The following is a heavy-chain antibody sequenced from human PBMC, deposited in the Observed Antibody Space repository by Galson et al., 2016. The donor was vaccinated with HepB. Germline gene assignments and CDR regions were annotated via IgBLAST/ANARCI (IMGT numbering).Heavy chain of an antibody. CDR2: IHYTGVT. J-gene: IGHJ4*02. D-gene: IGHD3-10*01. CDR1: DGSISSSY. CDR3: AKSRTVGGKADY. V-gene: IGHV4-59*01. Sequence: SETLSLTCTVSDGSISSSYWSWIRQPPGQALEFIGYIHYTGVTNYNPSLKSRLSISIDASRSQFSLQLSSVTAADTAVYYCAKSRTVGGKADYWGQGTLVTVSS.